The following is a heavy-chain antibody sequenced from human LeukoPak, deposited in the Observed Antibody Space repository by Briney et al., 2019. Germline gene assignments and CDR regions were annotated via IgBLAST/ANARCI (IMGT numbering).Heavy chain of an antibody. CDR2: ISGSGGST. V-gene: IGHV3-23*01. Sequence: GGSLRLSCAASGFTFSTYAMSWVRQAPGKGLEWVSAISGSGGSTYYADSVRGRFTISRDNSKNTLYLHMNSLRAEDTAVYYCAKESYDSSNLDWFDPWGQGTLVTVSS. D-gene: IGHD3-22*01. CDR1: GFTFSTYA. J-gene: IGHJ5*02. CDR3: AKESYDSSNLDWFDP.